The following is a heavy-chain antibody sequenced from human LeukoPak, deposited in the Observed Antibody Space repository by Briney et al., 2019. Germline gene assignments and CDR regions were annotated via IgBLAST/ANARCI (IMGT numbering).Heavy chain of an antibody. J-gene: IGHJ4*02. D-gene: IGHD1-14*01. V-gene: IGHV3-33*07. CDR3: ARDITSHYFDY. Sequence: GRSLRLSGSASGFTLTRHGMDGFRKAPGKGLDWLAVIWFDGSDKYYTDSVKGRFTISRDTSTNPMYLQMNSLRVEATAISYCARDITSHYFDYCGQGALVTVSS. CDR1: GFTLTRHG. CDR2: IWFDGSDK.